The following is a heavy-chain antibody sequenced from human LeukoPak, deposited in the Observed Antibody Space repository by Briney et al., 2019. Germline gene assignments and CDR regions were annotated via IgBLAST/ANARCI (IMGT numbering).Heavy chain of an antibody. J-gene: IGHJ4*02. CDR3: SRDPTSTGIHATYFDS. CDR1: GFIFSSQS. CDR2: VSSDGTNT. D-gene: IGHD2-2*01. V-gene: IGHV3-30-3*01. Sequence: GGSLRLSCAASGFIFSSQSIHWVRQAPGKGLEWVAVVSSDGTNTNYADSVKGRFTISRDNSKSTLYLQMHTLRTEDSAIYFCSRDPTSTGIHATYFDSWGQGTLVTVSA.